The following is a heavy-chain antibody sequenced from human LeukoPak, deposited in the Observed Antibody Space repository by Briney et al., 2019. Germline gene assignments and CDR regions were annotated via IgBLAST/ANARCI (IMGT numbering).Heavy chain of an antibody. J-gene: IGHJ4*02. V-gene: IGHV1-18*01. Sequence: SVKVSCKTSGYTFANYGISWVRQAPGQGLEWMGWISGYNGNTNYAQNLEGRVTMTTDTSTSTAYMDLRSLTSDDTAVYYCARDRGYCSSTSGYEEYRFDNWGQGTLVTVS. D-gene: IGHD2-2*01. CDR1: GYTFANYG. CDR3: ARDRGYCSSTSGYEEYRFDN. CDR2: ISGYNGNT.